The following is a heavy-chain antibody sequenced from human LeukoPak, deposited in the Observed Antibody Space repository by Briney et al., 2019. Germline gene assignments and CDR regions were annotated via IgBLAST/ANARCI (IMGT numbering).Heavy chain of an antibody. Sequence: SETLSLTCAVYGGSFSGYYWSWIRQPPGKGLEWIGEINHSGSTNYNPSLKSRVTISVDSSKNQFSLKLSSVTAADTAVYYCARGAAGYSYGWGQGTLVTVSS. D-gene: IGHD5-18*01. V-gene: IGHV4-34*01. CDR2: INHSGST. J-gene: IGHJ4*02. CDR1: GGSFSGYY. CDR3: ARGAAGYSYG.